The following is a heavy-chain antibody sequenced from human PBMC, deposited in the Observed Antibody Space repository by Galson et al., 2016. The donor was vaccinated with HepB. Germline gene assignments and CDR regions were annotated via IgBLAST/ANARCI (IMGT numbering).Heavy chain of an antibody. CDR1: GFSFSDPL. CDR2: TKSKTDGGAV. J-gene: IGHJ4*02. V-gene: IGHV3-15*01. Sequence: SLRLSCAASGFSFSDPLMTWVRQAPGKGLEWVGLTKSKTDGGAVEYAAPVKDRFTISRDDSNNILYLQMNSLTTDDTAVYYCGLGIVLAKWGQGTLVTVSS. D-gene: IGHD2-21*01. CDR3: GLGIVLAK.